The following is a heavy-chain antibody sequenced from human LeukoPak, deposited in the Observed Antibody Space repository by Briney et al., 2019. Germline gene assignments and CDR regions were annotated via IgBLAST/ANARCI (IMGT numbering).Heavy chain of an antibody. Sequence: GRSLRLSCAASGFTFSSYGMHWVRQAPGKGLEWVAVISYDGSIKYYADSLNGRFTISRDNSKNTLSLQMNSLRAEDTAVYYCATEIDYGDYVHNFDYWGQGTLVTVSS. CDR3: ATEIDYGDYVHNFDY. V-gene: IGHV3-30*03. J-gene: IGHJ4*02. CDR2: ISYDGSIK. CDR1: GFTFSSYG. D-gene: IGHD4-17*01.